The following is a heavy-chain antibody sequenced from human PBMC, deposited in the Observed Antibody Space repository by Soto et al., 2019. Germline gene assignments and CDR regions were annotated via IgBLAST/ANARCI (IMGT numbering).Heavy chain of an antibody. J-gene: IGHJ5*02. Sequence: PAQTLSLTWAISGESVASNSVAWNWIRQSPSRGLEWLGRTYYRSKWYYHYAVSVKSRITINPDTSKNQFSLQLNSVTPDDTAVYYCARDSGTNWFDPWGQGTLVTVSS. V-gene: IGHV6-1*01. CDR2: TYYRSKWYY. CDR3: ARDSGTNWFDP. CDR1: GESVASNSVA.